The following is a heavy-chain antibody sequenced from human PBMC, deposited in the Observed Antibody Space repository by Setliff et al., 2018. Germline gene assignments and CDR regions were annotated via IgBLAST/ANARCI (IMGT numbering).Heavy chain of an antibody. V-gene: IGHV1-8*02. D-gene: IGHD6-19*01. Sequence: GASVKVSCKASGYTFTSYDINWVRQATGQGLEWMGWMNPNSGNTGYAQKFQGRVTMTRNTSISTAYMELSSLRSEDTAVYYCAREGSTDSSGWVYDAFDIWGQGTMVTVSS. J-gene: IGHJ3*02. CDR1: GYTFTSYD. CDR3: AREGSTDSSGWVYDAFDI. CDR2: MNPNSGNT.